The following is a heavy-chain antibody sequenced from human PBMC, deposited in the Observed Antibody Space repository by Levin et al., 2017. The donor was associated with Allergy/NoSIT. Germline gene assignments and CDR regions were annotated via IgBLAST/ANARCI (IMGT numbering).Heavy chain of an antibody. CDR3: ARAEVGSEH. J-gene: IGHJ4*02. CDR1: GGSIRSGSYY. Sequence: PSQTLSLPCQVSGGSIRSGSYYWSWIRQPAAKGLEWIGRIYSSGSANYNPSLKSRVTISVDTSKNQFSLKLSSVTAADTAVYYCARAEVGSEHWGQGTLVTVSS. V-gene: IGHV4-61*02. CDR2: IYSSGSA. D-gene: IGHD3-10*01.